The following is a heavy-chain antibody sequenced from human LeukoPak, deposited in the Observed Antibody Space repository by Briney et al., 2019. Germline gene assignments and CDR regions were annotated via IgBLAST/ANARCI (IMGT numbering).Heavy chain of an antibody. V-gene: IGHV4-61*02. Sequence: PSQTLSLTCTVSGGSISSGSYYWSWIRQPAGKGLEWIGRIYTSGSTNYNPSLKSRVTISVDASKNQFSLKLSSVTAADTAVYYCARVLAAAPNWFDPWVQGTLVTVSS. D-gene: IGHD6-13*01. CDR3: ARVLAAAPNWFDP. J-gene: IGHJ5*02. CDR1: GGSISSGSYY. CDR2: IYTSGST.